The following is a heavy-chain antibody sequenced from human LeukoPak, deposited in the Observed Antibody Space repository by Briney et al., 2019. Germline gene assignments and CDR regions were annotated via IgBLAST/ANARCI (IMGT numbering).Heavy chain of an antibody. V-gene: IGHV4-4*07. D-gene: IGHD1-26*01. CDR1: GGSISSYY. CDR2: IYTSGST. Sequence: SETLSLTCTVSGGSISSYYWSWIRQPAGKGLEWIGRIYTSGSTNYNASLKSRVSMSVDTSKNQFSLKLSSVTAADTAVFYCAREISGSYREFDYWGQGTLVTVSS. J-gene: IGHJ4*02. CDR3: AREISGSYREFDY.